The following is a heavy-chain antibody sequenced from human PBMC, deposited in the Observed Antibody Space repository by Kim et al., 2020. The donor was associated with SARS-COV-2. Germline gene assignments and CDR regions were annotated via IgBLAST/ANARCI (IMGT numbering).Heavy chain of an antibody. D-gene: IGHD3-10*01. Sequence: GGSLRLSCAASGFTVSSNYMSWVRQAPGKGLEWVSVIYSGGSTYYADSVKGRFTISRDNSKNTLYLQMNSLRAEDTAVYYCARDLGGSGSYGYYYYGMDVWGQGTTVTVPS. V-gene: IGHV3-53*01. CDR3: ARDLGGSGSYGYYYYGMDV. J-gene: IGHJ6*02. CDR1: GFTVSSNY. CDR2: IYSGGST.